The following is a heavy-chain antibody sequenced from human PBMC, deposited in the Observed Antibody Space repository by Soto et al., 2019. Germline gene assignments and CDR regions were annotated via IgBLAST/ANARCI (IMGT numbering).Heavy chain of an antibody. CDR1: GGSFSGYY. V-gene: IGHV4-34*01. CDR2: INHSGST. D-gene: IGHD2-21*02. Sequence: SETLSLTCAVYGGSFSGYYWTWIRQPPGTGLEWIGEINHSGSTNYNPSLKSRVTISVDTSKNQFSLKLTSVTAADTAVYYCARLYCGGDCYLSSYYYYGMDVWGLGTTVT. J-gene: IGHJ6*02. CDR3: ARLYCGGDCYLSSYYYYGMDV.